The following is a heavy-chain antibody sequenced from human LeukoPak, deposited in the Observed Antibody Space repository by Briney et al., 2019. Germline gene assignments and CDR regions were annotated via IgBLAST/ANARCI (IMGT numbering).Heavy chain of an antibody. V-gene: IGHV1-46*01. CDR2: INPSSGDT. CDR3: ARVPYGDPDDY. CDR1: GYSFISYF. D-gene: IGHD4-17*01. Sequence: ASVKVSCKASGYSFISYFIHWVRQAPGQGLEWMGTINPSSGDTNYAQKFQGRVTMTRDTSTSTVYMKLSSLKSEDTAVYYCARVPYGDPDDYWGQGTLVTVSS. J-gene: IGHJ4*02.